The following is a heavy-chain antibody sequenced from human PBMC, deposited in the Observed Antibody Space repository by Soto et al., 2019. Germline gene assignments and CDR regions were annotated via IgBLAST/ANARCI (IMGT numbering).Heavy chain of an antibody. D-gene: IGHD1-26*01. V-gene: IGHV3-66*01. J-gene: IGHJ5*02. Sequence: EVQLVESGGGLVQPGGSLRLSCAASGFTVSNNYINWVRQAPGKGLEWVSVIYSGGITYYADSVKVRFTISRDNSKNTLYLQMNSLRAEYTAVYYCARGGPPTSNWFDPWGQGTLVTVSS. CDR1: GFTVSNNY. CDR2: IYSGGIT. CDR3: ARGGPPTSNWFDP.